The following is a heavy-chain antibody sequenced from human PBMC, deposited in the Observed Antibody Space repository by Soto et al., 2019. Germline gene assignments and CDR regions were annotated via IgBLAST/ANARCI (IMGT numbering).Heavy chain of an antibody. CDR2: IYYSGST. D-gene: IGHD4-17*01. CDR3: AIGHDYGGNHPCDY. CDR1: GGSISSGDYY. J-gene: IGHJ4*02. V-gene: IGHV4-30-4*01. Sequence: SETMSLTCTVSGGSISSGDYYWSWIRQPPGKGLEWIGYIYYSGSTYYNPSLKSRVTISVDTSKNQFSLKLSSVTAADTAVYYCAIGHDYGGNHPCDYWGQGTRVTVSS.